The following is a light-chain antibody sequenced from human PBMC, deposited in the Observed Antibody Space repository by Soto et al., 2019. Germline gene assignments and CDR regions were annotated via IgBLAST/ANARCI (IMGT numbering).Light chain of an antibody. Sequence: EFVLTQSPDTLSVSPGDRATLSCRASQSVGRDYLAWYQQKPGQAPRLLIHGASNRATGIPDRFSGSGSGTDFTLSIIRLEPEDFAVYYCQQYAKSTITFGQGTRLEIK. CDR1: QSVGRDY. V-gene: IGKV3-20*01. CDR3: QQYAKSTIT. CDR2: GAS. J-gene: IGKJ5*01.